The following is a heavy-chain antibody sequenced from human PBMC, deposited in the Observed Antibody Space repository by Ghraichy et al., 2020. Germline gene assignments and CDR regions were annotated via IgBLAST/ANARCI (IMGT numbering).Heavy chain of an antibody. J-gene: IGHJ6*02. CDR1: GGSIRPHY. V-gene: IGHV4-59*08. Sequence: TLSLTCSVSGGSIRPHYWSWIRQPPGKGLEWIGYVHYSGGSDYDPSLKSRVSISVDTSKNQFSLTLTSVTAADTAVYYCARRGRGYSLYYYGLDVWGRGTTVTVSS. CDR2: VHYSGGS. D-gene: IGHD5-18*01. CDR3: ARRGRGYSLYYYGLDV.